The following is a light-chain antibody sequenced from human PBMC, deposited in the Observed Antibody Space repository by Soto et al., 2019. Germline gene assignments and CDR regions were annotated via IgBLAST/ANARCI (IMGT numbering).Light chain of an antibody. CDR1: QTTRSW. CDR3: QQYSTYAT. Sequence: DIQMTQSASSLSGSVGDRVTITCRASQTTRSWLAWYQQKPGKAPKLLIYKASTLKSGVPSRFSGGGSGTEFTLTISSLQPDDFATYYCQQYSTYATLGQGTKVDI. J-gene: IGKJ1*01. CDR2: KAS. V-gene: IGKV1-5*03.